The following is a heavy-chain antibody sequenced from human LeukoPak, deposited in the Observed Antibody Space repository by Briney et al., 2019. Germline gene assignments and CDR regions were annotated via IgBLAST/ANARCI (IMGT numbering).Heavy chain of an antibody. CDR1: GFTFRNYA. Sequence: AGSLTLSCPPSGFTFRNYALGWVRQPPGKGREWVATIGVSGAYGFYADSVKGRFTISRDNSNNLVYLQMNNLRAEDTAEYYCAKRARYNSARATDFDSWGQGTQVTVSS. V-gene: IGHV3-23*01. CDR2: IGVSGAYG. J-gene: IGHJ4*02. CDR3: AKRARYNSARATDFDS. D-gene: IGHD6-19*01.